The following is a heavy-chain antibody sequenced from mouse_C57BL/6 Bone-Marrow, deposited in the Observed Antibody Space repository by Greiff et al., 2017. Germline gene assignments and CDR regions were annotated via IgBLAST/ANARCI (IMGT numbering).Heavy chain of an antibody. Sequence: VQLQQSGAELVKPGASVKISCKASGYAFSSYWMNWVKQRPGKGLEWIGQIYPGDGDTNYNGKFKGKATLTADTSSSTAYMQRSSLTSEDSAVYFCARGGIYYYGSYYFDDWGQGTTLTVSS. V-gene: IGHV1-80*01. CDR2: IYPGDGDT. CDR3: ARGGIYYYGSYYFDD. J-gene: IGHJ2*01. CDR1: GYAFSSYW. D-gene: IGHD1-1*01.